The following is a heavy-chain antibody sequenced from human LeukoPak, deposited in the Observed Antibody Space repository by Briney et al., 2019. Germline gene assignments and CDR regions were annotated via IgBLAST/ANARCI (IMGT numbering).Heavy chain of an antibody. CDR3: ATPSGGY. V-gene: IGHV3-66*01. J-gene: IGHJ4*02. CDR1: GFAVFSNY. Sequence: HPGGSLRLTCAASGFAVFSNYMNWVRQAPGKGLEWVSVIYSDGDTSYADSVKGRFTISRDISKNTLYLQMNSLRAEDTAVYYCATPSGGYWGQGTLVTVSS. CDR2: IYSDGDT. D-gene: IGHD6-25*01.